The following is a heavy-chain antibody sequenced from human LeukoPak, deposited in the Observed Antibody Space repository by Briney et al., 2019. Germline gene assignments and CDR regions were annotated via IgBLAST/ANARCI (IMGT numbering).Heavy chain of an antibody. CDR3: ARDEYYYDSSGYKSSK. Sequence: SETLSLTCTVSGGSISSSSYYWGWIRQPPGKGLEWIGSIYYSGSTYYNPSLKSRVTISVDTSKNQFSLKLSSVTAADTAVYYCARDEYYYDSSGYKSSKWGQGTLVTVSS. D-gene: IGHD3-22*01. V-gene: IGHV4-39*07. CDR2: IYYSGST. J-gene: IGHJ4*02. CDR1: GGSISSSSYY.